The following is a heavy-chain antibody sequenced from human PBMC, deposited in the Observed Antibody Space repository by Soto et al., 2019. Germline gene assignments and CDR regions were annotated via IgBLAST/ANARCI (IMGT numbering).Heavy chain of an antibody. V-gene: IGHV4-31*03. CDR3: ARFSTRGDCSSTSCYPSNWFDP. Sequence: PSETLSLPGTVSGGSTSSGAYYWGWIRQPPGKGLGGIGYIYYSGSTYYNPSLKSRVTISVDTSKNQFSLKLSSVTAADTAVYYCARFSTRGDCSSTSCYPSNWFDPWGQGTLVTVSS. D-gene: IGHD2-2*01. CDR2: IYYSGST. CDR1: GGSTSSGAYY. J-gene: IGHJ5*02.